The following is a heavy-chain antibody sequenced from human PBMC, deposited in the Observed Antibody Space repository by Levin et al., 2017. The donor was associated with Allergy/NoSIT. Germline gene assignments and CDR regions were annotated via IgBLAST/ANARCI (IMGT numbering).Heavy chain of an antibody. J-gene: IGHJ6*03. CDR3: AIARGETNPPGSGWYGDHYMDV. D-gene: IGHD6-19*01. CDR2: IQQDGSAK. Sequence: GESLKISCAASGFTFSSYWMSWVRQAPGKGLEWVANIQQDGSAKFYVDSVKGRFTISRDNAKNSLYLQMNSLRVEDTALYYCAIARGETNPPGSGWYGDHYMDVWGKGTTVTVSS. V-gene: IGHV3-7*01. CDR1: GFTFSSYW.